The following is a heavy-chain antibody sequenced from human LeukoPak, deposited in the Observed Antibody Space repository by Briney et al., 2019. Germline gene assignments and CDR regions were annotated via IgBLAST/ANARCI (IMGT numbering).Heavy chain of an antibody. Sequence: AAGSLRLSCAASAFTFSSYAMSWVRQAPGKGLEWVSAISGSGGSTYYADSVKGRFTISRDNSKNTLYLQRNSLRAEDTAVYYCAKEARSGPGVFDYWGQGTLVTVSS. V-gene: IGHV3-23*01. CDR3: AKEARSGPGVFDY. CDR2: ISGSGGST. J-gene: IGHJ4*02. D-gene: IGHD3-10*01. CDR1: AFTFSSYA.